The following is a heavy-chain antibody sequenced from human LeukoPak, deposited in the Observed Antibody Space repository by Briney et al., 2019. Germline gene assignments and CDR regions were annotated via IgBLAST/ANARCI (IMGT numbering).Heavy chain of an antibody. V-gene: IGHV3-23*01. CDR3: AKNTSGWYFDY. CDR2: ISGSGFSI. CDR1: GFTFGSYA. J-gene: IGHJ4*02. Sequence: PGGSLRLSCAASGFTFGSYAMSWVRQAPGKGLEWVSSISGSGFSIYYADSVKGRFTISRDSSKNTLYLQMNSLRAEDTAVYYCAKNTSGWYFDYWGQGTLVTVSS. D-gene: IGHD6-19*01.